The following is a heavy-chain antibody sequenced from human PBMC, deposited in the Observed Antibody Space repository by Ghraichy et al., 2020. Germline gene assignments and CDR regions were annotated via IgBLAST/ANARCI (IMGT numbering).Heavy chain of an antibody. CDR3: ARTNYDRRSYFYYGLDV. J-gene: IGHJ6*02. Sequence: GGSLRLTCAASGFAFSNYDMNWVRQAPGKGLEWVSYISDSGNTIYYADSVKGRFTISKDNAKNSLFLEINSLRAEDTAVYYCARTNYDRRSYFYYGLDVWGQGTTVTVSS. D-gene: IGHD1-7*01. CDR1: GFAFSNYD. V-gene: IGHV3-48*03. CDR2: ISDSGNTI.